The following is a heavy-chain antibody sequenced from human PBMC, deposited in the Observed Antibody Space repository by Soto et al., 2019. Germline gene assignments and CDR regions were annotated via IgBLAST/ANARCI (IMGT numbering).Heavy chain of an antibody. CDR1: GLTFSSSS. Sequence: GGSLRLSCTVSGLTFSSSSVHWVRQAPGKGLEWVAVISENGDRQYSTDSVRGRFLVSRDTFNNTIYLQMNSLRPEDTGEYFCARRLAPSVSDLGYWGQGALVTVSP. V-gene: IGHV3-30-3*01. CDR3: ARRLAPSVSDLGY. J-gene: IGHJ4*02. CDR2: ISENGDRQ. D-gene: IGHD1-26*01.